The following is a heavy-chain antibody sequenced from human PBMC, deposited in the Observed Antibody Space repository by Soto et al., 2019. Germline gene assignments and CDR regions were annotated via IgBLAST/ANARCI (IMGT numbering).Heavy chain of an antibody. J-gene: IGHJ4*02. Sequence: GGSLRLSCVGSGFTFSNYWMHWVRQAPGKGLEWVSYISSSGSTIYYADSVKGRFTISRDNAKNSLYLQMNSLRAEDTAVYYCARDGPFKEYSSGWGQGTLVTVSS. CDR1: GFTFSNYW. CDR2: ISSSGSTI. V-gene: IGHV3-11*01. CDR3: ARDGPFKEYSSG. D-gene: IGHD6-19*01.